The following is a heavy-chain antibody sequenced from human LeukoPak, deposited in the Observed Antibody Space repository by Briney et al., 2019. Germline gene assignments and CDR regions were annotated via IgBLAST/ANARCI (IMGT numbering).Heavy chain of an antibody. V-gene: IGHV4-4*09. CDR2: IYTSGSS. J-gene: IGHJ6*02. Sequence: SETLSLTCAVSGGSISSYYWSWIRQPPGKGLEWIGYIYTSGSSNYNPSLKSRVTTSVDTSKNQFSLKLSSVTAADTAVYYCARGSSMVRGVMYYYYYGMDVWGQGTTVTVSS. D-gene: IGHD3-10*01. CDR3: ARGSSMVRGVMYYYYYGMDV. CDR1: GGSISSYY.